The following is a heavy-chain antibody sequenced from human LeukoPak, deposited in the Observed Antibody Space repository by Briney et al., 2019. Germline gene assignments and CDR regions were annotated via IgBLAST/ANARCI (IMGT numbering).Heavy chain of an antibody. J-gene: IGHJ4*02. CDR2: IWYDGSNK. CDR3: AKAFIAAAGLFDY. CDR1: GFTFSSYG. V-gene: IGHV3-33*06. Sequence: GGSLRLSCAASGFTFSSYGMHWVRQAPGKGLEWVAVIWYDGSNKYYEDSVKGRFTISRDNSKNTLYLQMNSLRAEDTAVYYCAKAFIAAAGLFDYWGQGTLVTVSS. D-gene: IGHD6-13*01.